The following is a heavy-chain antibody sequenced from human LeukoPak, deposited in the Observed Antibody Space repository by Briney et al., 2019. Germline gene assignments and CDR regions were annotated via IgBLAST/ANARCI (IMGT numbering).Heavy chain of an antibody. CDR2: IYYSGST. V-gene: IGHV4-59*08. CDR3: ARHAESSWYPYFDY. Sequence: SETLSLTCTVSGGSIRGDYWRCIRQPPGKGLEWIGCIYYSGSTNYNPSLKGRVTILVDTSKNQFSLKVSSVTAADTAVYYCARHAESSWYPYFDYWGQGALVTVSS. J-gene: IGHJ4*02. D-gene: IGHD6-13*01. CDR1: GGSIRGDY.